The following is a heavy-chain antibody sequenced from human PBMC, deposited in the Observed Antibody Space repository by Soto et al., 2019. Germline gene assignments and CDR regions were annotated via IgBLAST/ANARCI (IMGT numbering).Heavy chain of an antibody. V-gene: IGHV1-8*01. CDR3: ARTLFQISRSSDAFYI. CDR1: GYTFTSYD. J-gene: IGHJ3*02. D-gene: IGHD6-6*01. Sequence: ASVKVSCKASGYTFTSYDINWVRQATGQGLEWMGWMNPNSGNTGFAQKFQARVTMTSNTSISTAYMELSSLRSEDTAVYYCARTLFQISRSSDAFYIWGQGTMVTVSS. CDR2: MNPNSGNT.